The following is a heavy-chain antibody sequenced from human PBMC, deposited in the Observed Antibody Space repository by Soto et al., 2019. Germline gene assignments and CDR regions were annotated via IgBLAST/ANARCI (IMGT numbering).Heavy chain of an antibody. Sequence: VQLLESGGGLVQPGGSLGLSCAGSGFTFANYAMSWVRQAPGKGLEWVSGLSNSGGTTYYADSVKGRFTISRDNFKNKLYLQLDSLRAEDTAIYYCARFEGGASGTYGLDVWGQGTTVTVSS. CDR2: LSNSGGTT. CDR1: GFTFANYA. J-gene: IGHJ6*02. V-gene: IGHV3-23*01. CDR3: ARFEGGASGTYGLDV. D-gene: IGHD3-10*01.